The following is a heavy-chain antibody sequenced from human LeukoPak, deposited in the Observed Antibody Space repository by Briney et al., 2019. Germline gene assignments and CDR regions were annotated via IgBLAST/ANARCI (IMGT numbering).Heavy chain of an antibody. CDR2: ISADGGNT. D-gene: IGHD5-18*01. J-gene: IGHJ1*01. CDR3: AKDMGIQLWVFHH. Sequence: GGSLRLSCAASGFSFDDFAMHWVRQAPGQGLEWVSLISADGGNTYYADSVKGRFTISRDNSKNSLYLQMNSLRTEDTAFYLCAKDMGIQLWVFHHWGQGTLVTVSS. V-gene: IGHV3-43*02. CDR1: GFSFDDFA.